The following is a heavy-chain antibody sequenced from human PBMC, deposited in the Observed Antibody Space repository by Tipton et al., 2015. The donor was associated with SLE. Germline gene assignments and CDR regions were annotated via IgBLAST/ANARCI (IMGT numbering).Heavy chain of an antibody. CDR3: ASLKKSSWYYFDY. CDR2: IYYSGST. CDR1: GGSISSHY. D-gene: IGHD6-13*01. Sequence: TLSLTCTVSGGSISSHYWSWIRQPPGKGLEWIGYIYYSGSTNYNPSLKSRVTISVDTSKNQFSLKLSSVTAADTAVYYCASLKKSSWYYFDYWGQGTLVTVSS. V-gene: IGHV4-59*11. J-gene: IGHJ4*02.